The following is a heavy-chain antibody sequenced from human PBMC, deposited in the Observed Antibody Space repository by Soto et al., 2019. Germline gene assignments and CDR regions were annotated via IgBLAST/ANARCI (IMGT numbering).Heavy chain of an antibody. CDR1: GGSISSSSYY. D-gene: IGHD3-10*01. CDR3: ARLMGVGYGSGSPNFDY. Sequence: QLQLQESGPGLVKPSETLSLTCTVSGGSISSSSYYWGWIRQPPGKGLEWIGSIYYSGSTYYNPSLKSRVTISVDTSKNQFSLKLSSVTAADTAVYYCARLMGVGYGSGSPNFDYWGQGTLVTVSS. J-gene: IGHJ4*02. CDR2: IYYSGST. V-gene: IGHV4-39*01.